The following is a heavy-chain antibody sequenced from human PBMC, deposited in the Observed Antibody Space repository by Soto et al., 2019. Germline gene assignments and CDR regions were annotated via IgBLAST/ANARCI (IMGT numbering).Heavy chain of an antibody. CDR2: INPTGGST. J-gene: IGHJ4*02. D-gene: IGHD6-6*01. Sequence: ASVKVSCKASGYTFTTYYMHWVRQAPGQGLEWMGIINPTGGSTNYAQRFQGRVTMTWDTSTSTVYMGLSSLRSDDTAVYYCARAPYSSSSFFFDYWGQGTPVTVSS. CDR1: GYTFTTYY. CDR3: ARAPYSSSSFFFDY. V-gene: IGHV1-46*01.